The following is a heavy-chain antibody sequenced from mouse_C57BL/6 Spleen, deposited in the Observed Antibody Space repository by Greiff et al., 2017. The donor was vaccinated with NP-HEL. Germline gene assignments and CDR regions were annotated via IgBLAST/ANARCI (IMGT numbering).Heavy chain of an antibody. Sequence: QVHVKQSGAELARPGASVKLSCKASGYTFTSYGISWVKQRTGQGLEWIGEIYPRSGNTYYNEKFKGKATLTADKSSSTAYMELRSLTSEDSAVYFCARSYYGSSSAWFAYWGQGTLVTVSA. CDR3: ARSYYGSSSAWFAY. D-gene: IGHD1-1*01. CDR1: GYTFTSYG. V-gene: IGHV1-81*01. CDR2: IYPRSGNT. J-gene: IGHJ3*01.